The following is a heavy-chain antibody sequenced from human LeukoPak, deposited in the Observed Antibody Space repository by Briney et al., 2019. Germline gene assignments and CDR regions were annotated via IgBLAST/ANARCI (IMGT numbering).Heavy chain of an antibody. CDR2: ISTSGST. J-gene: IGHJ4*02. D-gene: IGHD3-22*01. CDR1: GGSISSYY. Sequence: PSETQSLTCTVSGGSISSYYWSWIRQPAGKGLEWIGRISTSGSTNYNPSLKSRVTMSVDTSKNQRSLKLSSVTAADTAVYYCARHNYYDSSGYYYEIDYWGQGTLVTVSS. V-gene: IGHV4-4*07. CDR3: ARHNYYDSSGYYYEIDY.